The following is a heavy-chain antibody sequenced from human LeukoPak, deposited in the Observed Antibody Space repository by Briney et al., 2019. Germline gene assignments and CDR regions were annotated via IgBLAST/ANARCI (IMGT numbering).Heavy chain of an antibody. D-gene: IGHD3-22*01. J-gene: IGHJ3*02. CDR2: INPNSGGT. V-gene: IGHV1-2*06. CDR1: GYTFTGYY. Sequence: GASVKVSCKVSGYTFTGYYMHWVRQAPGQGLEWMGRINPNSGGTNYAQKFQGRVTMTRDTSISTAHMELSRLRSDDTAVYYCARAMIVVVDAFDIWGQGTMVTVSS. CDR3: ARAMIVVVDAFDI.